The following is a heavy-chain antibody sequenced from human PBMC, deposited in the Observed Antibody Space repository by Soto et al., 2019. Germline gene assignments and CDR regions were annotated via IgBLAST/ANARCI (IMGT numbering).Heavy chain of an antibody. CDR1: GGSFSGYY. D-gene: IGHD3-3*01. CDR2: INHSGST. CDR3: ARGGGTYYDFWSGYYSNWFDP. V-gene: IGHV4-34*01. J-gene: IGHJ5*02. Sequence: QVQLQQWGAGLLKPSETLSLTCAVYGGSFSGYYWSWIRQPPGKGLEWIGEINHSGSTNYNPSLKSRVTISVDTSKNQFSLKLSSVPAADTAVYYCARGGGTYYDFWSGYYSNWFDPWGQGTLVTVSS.